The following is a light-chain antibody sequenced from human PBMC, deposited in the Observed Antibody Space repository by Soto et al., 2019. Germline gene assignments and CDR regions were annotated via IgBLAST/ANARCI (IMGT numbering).Light chain of an antibody. CDR1: SSDVGSYNL. CDR2: EGS. J-gene: IGLJ1*01. Sequence: LTQPASVSGSPGQSITISFTGTSSDVGSYNLVSWYQQHPGKAPKLMIYEGSKRPSGVSNRFSGSKSGNTASLTISGLQAEDEADYYCCSYAGKVFGTGTKVTVL. CDR3: CSYAGKV. V-gene: IGLV2-23*01.